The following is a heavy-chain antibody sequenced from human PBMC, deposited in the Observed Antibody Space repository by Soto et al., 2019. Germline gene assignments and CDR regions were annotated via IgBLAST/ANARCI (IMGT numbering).Heavy chain of an antibody. D-gene: IGHD6-6*01. CDR2: ISYDGSNK. CDR1: GFTFSSYG. V-gene: IGHV3-30*18. Sequence: GGSLRLSCAASGFTFSSYGVQWVRQAQGKGLEWVAVISYDGSNKYYADSVKGRFTISRDNPKNTLYLQMNSLRAEDTAVYYCAKRSSIAVSLDPGYWGQGTLVTVSS. CDR3: AKRSSIAVSLDPGY. J-gene: IGHJ4*02.